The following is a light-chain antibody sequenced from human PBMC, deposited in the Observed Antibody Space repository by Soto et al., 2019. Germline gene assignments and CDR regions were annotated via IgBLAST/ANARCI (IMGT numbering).Light chain of an antibody. CDR1: SSNIGAGFD. V-gene: IGLV1-40*01. CDR2: GNK. J-gene: IGLJ3*02. CDR3: QSYDTSLSGSWV. Sequence: QSVLTQPPSVSGAPGQRVTISCTGSSSNIGAGFDVHWYQQLPGTAPKLLIYGNKKRPSGVPDRFSGSKSGTSASLAITGLQPDDEADYYCQSYDTSLSGSWVFGGGTKSPS.